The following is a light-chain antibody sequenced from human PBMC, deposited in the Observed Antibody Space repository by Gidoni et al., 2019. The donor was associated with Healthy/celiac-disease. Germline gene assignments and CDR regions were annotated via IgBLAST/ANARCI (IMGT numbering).Light chain of an antibody. CDR1: SSNVGSYNL. J-gene: IGLJ3*02. CDR2: EGS. V-gene: IGLV2-23*01. Sequence: QSALTQPASVSGSPGQSITISCTGTSSNVGSYNLVSWYQQHPGKAPKLMIYEGSKLPAGVSNRFSGSKSGNTASLTISGLQAEDEADYYCCSYAGSSTWVFGGGTKLTVL. CDR3: CSYAGSSTWV.